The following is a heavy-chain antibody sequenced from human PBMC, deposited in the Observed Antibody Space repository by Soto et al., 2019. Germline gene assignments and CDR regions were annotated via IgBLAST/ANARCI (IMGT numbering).Heavy chain of an antibody. D-gene: IGHD3-10*02. CDR1: GYTFTSYG. CDR2: ISAYNGNT. CDR3: ARDAPRLDLFYYFYY. V-gene: IGHV1-18*01. J-gene: IGHJ4*02. Sequence: QVQLVQSGAEVKKPGASVKVSCKASGYTFTSYGISWVRQAPGQGLEWMGWISAYNGNTNYAQKLQGRVTMPTDTSTSTAYMELRSLRSDDTAVYYCARDAPRLDLFYYFYYWGQGTLVTVSS.